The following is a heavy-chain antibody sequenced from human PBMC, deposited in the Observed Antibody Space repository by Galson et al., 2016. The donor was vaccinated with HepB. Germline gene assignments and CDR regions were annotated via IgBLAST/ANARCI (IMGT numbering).Heavy chain of an antibody. D-gene: IGHD3-9*01. V-gene: IGHV3-49*03. CDR1: GFTFDDYP. CDR2: IRSKPYGGTA. J-gene: IGHJ3*02. CDR3: TRDFDWLLEI. Sequence: SLRLSCAASGFTFDDYPVSWFRQAPGKGLEWIGLIRSKPYGGTAEYATSVKGRFTMSRDDSKNIAYLQMNSLKTEDTAVYYCTRDFDWLLEIWGQGTMVTVSS.